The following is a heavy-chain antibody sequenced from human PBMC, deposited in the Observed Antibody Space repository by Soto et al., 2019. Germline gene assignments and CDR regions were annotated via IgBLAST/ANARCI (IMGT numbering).Heavy chain of an antibody. J-gene: IGHJ4*02. Sequence: QITLKESGPTLVKPTQTLTLTCTFSGFSLSTSGVGVGWIRQPPGKALEWLARIYWDDDKRYSPSLKSRLTITKDTSKNQVVLTMTNMEPVDTATYYCAHSDSRAWPGGYWGQGTLVTVSS. D-gene: IGHD3-22*01. CDR3: AHSDSRAWPGGY. CDR2: IYWDDDK. CDR1: GFSLSTSGVG. V-gene: IGHV2-5*02.